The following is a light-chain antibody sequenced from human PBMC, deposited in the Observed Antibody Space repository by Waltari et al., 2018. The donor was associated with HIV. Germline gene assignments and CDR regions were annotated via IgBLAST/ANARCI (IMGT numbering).Light chain of an antibody. CDR2: SNN. CDR1: SSNIGSNT. J-gene: IGLJ3*02. CDR3: AAWDDSLNGWV. V-gene: IGLV1-44*01. Sequence: QSVLTQPPHASGTPGQRVTISCSGSSSNIGSNTVNWSQQLPGTAPKLLIYSNNQRPSGVPDRFSGSKSGTSASLAISGLQSEDEADYYCAAWDDSLNGWVFGGGTKLTVL.